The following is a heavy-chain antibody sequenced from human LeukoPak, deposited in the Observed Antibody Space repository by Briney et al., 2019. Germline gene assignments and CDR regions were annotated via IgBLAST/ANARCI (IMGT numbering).Heavy chain of an antibody. Sequence: SETLSLTCAVYGGSFSGYYWSWIRQPAGKGLEWIGEINHSGSTNYNPSLKSRVTISVDTSKNQFSLKLSSVTAADTAVYYCARGFRTGGLSYYYYGMDVWGQGTTVTVSS. D-gene: IGHD2/OR15-2a*01. CDR2: INHSGST. J-gene: IGHJ6*02. CDR3: ARGFRTGGLSYYYYGMDV. CDR1: GGSFSGYY. V-gene: IGHV4-34*01.